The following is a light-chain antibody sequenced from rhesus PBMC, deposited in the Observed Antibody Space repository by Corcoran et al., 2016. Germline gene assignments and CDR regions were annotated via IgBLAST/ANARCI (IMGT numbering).Light chain of an antibody. CDR1: QGISSY. CDR3: QQGNSNPYS. V-gene: IGKV1-32*02. Sequence: DIQMSQSPSSLSASVGDRVTITCRASQGISSYLNWYQQKPGNTSKLLIYYANSLASGVPSRFSGSGYGTEFTLTNSSLQPEDFATYYCQQGNSNPYSFGQGTKVEIK. CDR2: YAN. J-gene: IGKJ2*01.